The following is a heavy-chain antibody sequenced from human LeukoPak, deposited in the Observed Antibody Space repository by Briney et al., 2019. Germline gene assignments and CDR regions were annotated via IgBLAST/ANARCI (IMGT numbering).Heavy chain of an antibody. Sequence: GGSLRLSCAASGFTFSSYWMHWARQAPGKGLVWVSRINSDGSSTSYADSVKGRFTISRDNAKNTLYLQMNSLRAEDTAVYYCARVAGSGSGHYYDYWGQGTLVTVSS. D-gene: IGHD2-15*01. CDR2: INSDGSST. V-gene: IGHV3-74*01. J-gene: IGHJ4*02. CDR1: GFTFSSYW. CDR3: ARVAGSGSGHYYDY.